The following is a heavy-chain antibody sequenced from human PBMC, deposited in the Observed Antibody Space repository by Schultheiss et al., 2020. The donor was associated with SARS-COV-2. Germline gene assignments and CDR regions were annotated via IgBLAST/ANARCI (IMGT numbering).Heavy chain of an antibody. Sequence: SQTLSLTCAVSGYSISSGYYWGWIRQPPGKGLEWIGSIYHSGSTYYNPSLKSRVTISVDTSKNQFSLKLSSVTAADTAVYYCARTGAAAAYGMDVWGQGTTVTVSS. CDR2: IYHSGST. D-gene: IGHD6-13*01. CDR1: GYSISSGYY. V-gene: IGHV4-38-2*01. CDR3: ARTGAAAAYGMDV. J-gene: IGHJ6*02.